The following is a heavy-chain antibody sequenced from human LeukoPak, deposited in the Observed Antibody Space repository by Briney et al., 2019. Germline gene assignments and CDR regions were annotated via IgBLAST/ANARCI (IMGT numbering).Heavy chain of an antibody. CDR1: GFTVSSNY. CDR2: IYSGGST. V-gene: IGHV3-53*01. J-gene: IGHJ4*02. CDR3: ARGRKTTYYYDSSGYRLPYYFDY. D-gene: IGHD3-22*01. Sequence: GSLRLSCAASGFTVSSNYMSWVRQAPGKGLEWVSVIYSGGSTYYADSVKGRFTISRDNSKSTLYLQMNSLRAEDTAVYYCARGRKTTYYYDSSGYRLPYYFDYWGQGTLVTVSS.